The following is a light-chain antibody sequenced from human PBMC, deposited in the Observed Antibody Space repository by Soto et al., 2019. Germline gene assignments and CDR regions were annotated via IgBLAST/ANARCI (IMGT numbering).Light chain of an antibody. J-gene: IGLJ1*01. CDR3: SAYAGSNTFV. CDR2: EVT. Sequence: QSVLTQPASVSGSPGQSITISCTGTSSDVGGYHHVSWYQQHLGKAPKLIIYEVTLRPSGVPDRFSGSKSGNTASLTVSGLQADDEADYYCSAYAGSNTFVFGTGTKVTVL. V-gene: IGLV2-8*01. CDR1: SSDVGGYHH.